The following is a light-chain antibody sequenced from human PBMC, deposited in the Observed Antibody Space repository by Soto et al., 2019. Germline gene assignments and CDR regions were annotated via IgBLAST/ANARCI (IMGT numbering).Light chain of an antibody. V-gene: IGKV1-39*01. CDR2: VAS. Sequence: DIQMTQSPSSLSASVGDRVTITCRASQSISNYLSWYQQEPGKAPKLLINVASTLQSGVPSRFSGSGSGTEFTLTISSLQSEDFAVYYCQQYNNWPRWTFGQGTKVDIK. CDR3: QQYNNWPRWT. CDR1: QSISNY. J-gene: IGKJ1*01.